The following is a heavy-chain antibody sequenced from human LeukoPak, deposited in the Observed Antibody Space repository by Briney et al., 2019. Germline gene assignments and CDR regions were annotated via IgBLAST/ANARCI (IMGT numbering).Heavy chain of an antibody. CDR2: IIPILGIA. J-gene: IGHJ4*02. CDR3: ARDEGYYDSSGYYDY. CDR1: GGTFSSYA. Sequence: SVKVSCKASGGTFSSYAISWVRQAPGQGLEWMGRIIPILGIANYAQKFQGRVTITADKSTSTAYMELSSPRSEDTAVYYCARDEGYYDSSGYYDYWGQGTLVTVSS. D-gene: IGHD3-22*01. V-gene: IGHV1-69*04.